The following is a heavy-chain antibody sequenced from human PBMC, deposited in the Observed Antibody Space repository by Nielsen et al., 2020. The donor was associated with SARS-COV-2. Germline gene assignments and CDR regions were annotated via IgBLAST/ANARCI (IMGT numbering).Heavy chain of an antibody. CDR1: GFTFSRHA. Sequence: GGSLRLPCAASGFTFSRHAMNWVRQAPGKGLEWVSIIGAGGDNIYYADSVKGRFTISRDNSKNTVYLQMNSLRPEDTAVYHCAKDVWSGAHQIGPDYWGQGTLVTVSS. V-gene: IGHV3-23*01. CDR3: AKDVWSGAHQIGPDY. CDR2: IGAGGDNI. J-gene: IGHJ4*02. D-gene: IGHD3-3*01.